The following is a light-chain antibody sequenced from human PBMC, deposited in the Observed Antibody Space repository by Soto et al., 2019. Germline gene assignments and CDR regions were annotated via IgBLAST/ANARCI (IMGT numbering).Light chain of an antibody. CDR1: QSVSATS. J-gene: IGKJ2*01. V-gene: IGKV3-20*01. Sequence: EIVLTQSPGTLSLSPGERATLSCRASQSVSATSLAWYQQKPGQAPRLLIYGASNRATGVPDRFTGSGSGTDVSLTISRLEPDDFAVYFCQQYVSSPMYTFGQGTKLDIK. CDR3: QQYVSSPMYT. CDR2: GAS.